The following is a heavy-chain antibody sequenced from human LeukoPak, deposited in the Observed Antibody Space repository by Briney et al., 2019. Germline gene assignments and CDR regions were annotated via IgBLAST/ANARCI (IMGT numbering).Heavy chain of an antibody. V-gene: IGHV4-39*07. J-gene: IGHJ3*02. CDR3: ARAISGSYISSGWPRAAFDI. CDR2: ISYSAST. D-gene: IGHD6-19*01. CDR1: GGSISSSSYY. Sequence: SETLSLTCTVSGGSISSSSYYWAWIRQPPGKGLEWIGTISYSASTYYNPSLKSRVTISADTSKTQFSLKLSSVTAADTAVYYCARAISGSYISSGWPRAAFDIWGQGTMVTVSS.